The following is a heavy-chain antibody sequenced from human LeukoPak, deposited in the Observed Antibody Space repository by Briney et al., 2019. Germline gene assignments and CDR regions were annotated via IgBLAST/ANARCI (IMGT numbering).Heavy chain of an antibody. J-gene: IGHJ6*02. CDR1: GFTFSSYW. Sequence: PGGSLRLSCAASGFTFSSYWMSWVRQAPGKGLEWVANIKQDGSEKYYVDSVKGRFTISRDNAKNSLYLQMNSLRAEDTAVYYCARDRLRPTPYYYYYGMDVWGQGTTVTVSS. CDR2: IKQDGSEK. CDR3: ARDRLRPTPYYYYYGMDV. V-gene: IGHV3-7*03.